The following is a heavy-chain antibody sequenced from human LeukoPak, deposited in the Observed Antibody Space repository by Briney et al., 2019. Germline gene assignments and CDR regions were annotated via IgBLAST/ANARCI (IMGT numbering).Heavy chain of an antibody. CDR2: INHSGNT. CDR1: GFTFSSYA. CDR3: ARGYRGFWSGYYPDYYYYYMDV. D-gene: IGHD3-3*01. V-gene: IGHV4-34*01. Sequence: GSLRLSCAASGFTFSSYAMSWIRQPPGKGLEWIGEINHSGNTNYNPSLKSRVTISVDTSKNQFSLKLSSVTAADTAVYYCARGYRGFWSGYYPDYYYYYMDVWGKGTTVTVSS. J-gene: IGHJ6*03.